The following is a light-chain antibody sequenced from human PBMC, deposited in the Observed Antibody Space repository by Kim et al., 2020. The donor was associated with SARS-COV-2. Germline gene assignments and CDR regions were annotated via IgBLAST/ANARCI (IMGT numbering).Light chain of an antibody. J-gene: IGKJ2*01. CDR2: DAS. CDR3: QYRSNWPPGYT. CDR1: QSVSSY. V-gene: IGKV3-11*01. Sequence: PGERATLSCWASQSVSSYLASYQQKPGQAPRLLIYDASNRATGIPARFSGSGYGTDFTLTISSLEPEDFAVYCCQYRSNWPPGYTFGQGTKLEIK.